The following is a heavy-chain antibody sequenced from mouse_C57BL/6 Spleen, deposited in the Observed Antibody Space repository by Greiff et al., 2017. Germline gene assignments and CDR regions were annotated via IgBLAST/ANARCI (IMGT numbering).Heavy chain of an antibody. J-gene: IGHJ4*01. Sequence: QVHVKQPGAELVKPGASVKLSCKASGYTFTSYWMHWVKQRPGQGLEWIGRIDPNSGGTNYNEKFKSKATLTVDKSSSTSYMQLSSLTSKDSAVYYCARVPYYGSSYGAMDYWGQGTSVTVSS. V-gene: IGHV1-72*01. CDR3: ARVPYYGSSYGAMDY. CDR1: GYTFTSYW. CDR2: IDPNSGGT. D-gene: IGHD1-1*01.